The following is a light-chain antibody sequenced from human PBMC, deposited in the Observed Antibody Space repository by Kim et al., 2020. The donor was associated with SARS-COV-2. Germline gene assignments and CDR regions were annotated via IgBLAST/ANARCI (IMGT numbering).Light chain of an antibody. Sequence: DIQMTQSPSSLSASVGDRVTITCQASHDISKYLNWHQQRPGKAPKILIYDASNLETGVPSRFSGSGSGTDFTLTISSLQPEDIATFYCQQYDERSPITFGQGTRLEIK. CDR2: DAS. CDR1: HDISKY. CDR3: QQYDERSPIT. J-gene: IGKJ5*01. V-gene: IGKV1-33*01.